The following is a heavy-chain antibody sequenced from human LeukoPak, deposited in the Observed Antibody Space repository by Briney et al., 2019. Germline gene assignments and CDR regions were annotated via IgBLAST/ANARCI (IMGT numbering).Heavy chain of an antibody. V-gene: IGHV1-3*01. CDR2: INPANGNT. Sequence: GASVKVSCKASGYTFTTYVLHWVRQAPGQGLESMGWINPANGNTEYSQRFQGRVTITRDTSATTAYMELSSLRSEDTAVYYCARAYGGKYYFDYWGQGTLVTVSS. D-gene: IGHD4/OR15-4a*01. CDR1: GYTFTTYV. CDR3: ARAYGGKYYFDY. J-gene: IGHJ4*02.